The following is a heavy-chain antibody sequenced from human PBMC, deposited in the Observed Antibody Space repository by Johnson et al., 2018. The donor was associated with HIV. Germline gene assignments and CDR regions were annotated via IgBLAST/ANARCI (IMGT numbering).Heavy chain of an antibody. CDR2: ISSSGSTI. Sequence: QVQLVESGGGVVQPGGSLIVSCEASGLTFSDYYMSWIRQAPGKGLEWVSYISSSGSTIYYADSVKGRFTVSRDNAKNSLYLQMNSLRAGDTAVYYCAKEGRGWALGAFDSWGQGTMVTVSS. CDR1: GLTFSDYY. J-gene: IGHJ3*02. CDR3: AKEGRGWALGAFDS. D-gene: IGHD1-26*01. V-gene: IGHV3-11*01.